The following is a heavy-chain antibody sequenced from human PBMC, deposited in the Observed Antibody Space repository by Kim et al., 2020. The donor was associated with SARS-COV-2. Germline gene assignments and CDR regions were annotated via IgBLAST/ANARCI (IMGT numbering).Heavy chain of an antibody. J-gene: IGHJ6*02. D-gene: IGHD4-17*01. CDR1: GGSISSYY. V-gene: IGHV4-59*08. CDR3: ARHLDYGDYYYGMDV. Sequence: SETLSLTCTVSGGSISSYYWSWIRQPPGKGLEWIGYIYYSGSTNYNPSLKSRGTISVDTSKNQFSLKLSSVTAADTAVYYCARHLDYGDYYYGMDVWGQGTTVTVSS. CDR2: IYYSGST.